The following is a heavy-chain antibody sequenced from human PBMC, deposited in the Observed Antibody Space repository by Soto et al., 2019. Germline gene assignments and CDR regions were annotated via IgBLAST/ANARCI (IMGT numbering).Heavy chain of an antibody. Sequence: VASVKVSCKASGYTFTGYYMHWVRQAPGQGLEWMGWINPNSGGTNYAQKFQGRVTMTRDKSISTAYMELSRLRSDDTAVYYCATKLAAPGNRLDPSGKGTTGTVSS. D-gene: IGHD6-13*01. CDR1: GYTFTGYY. V-gene: IGHV1-2*02. CDR2: INPNSGGT. J-gene: IGHJ5*02. CDR3: ATKLAAPGNRLDP.